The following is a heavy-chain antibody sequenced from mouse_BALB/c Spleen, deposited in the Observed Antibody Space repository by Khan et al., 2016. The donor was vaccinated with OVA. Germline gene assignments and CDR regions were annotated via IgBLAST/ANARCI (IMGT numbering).Heavy chain of an antibody. J-gene: IGHJ3*01. CDR2: ISPGCGDT. CDR3: ARRNYFGYTFAY. D-gene: IGHD1-2*01. V-gene: IGHV1-77*01. Sequence: QVQLQQPGAELARPGASVKLSCKASGYSFTDYYINWVKQRTGQGLEWIGEISPGCGDTYYNEKFKGKATLTADKSSSTAYMQLSSLTSEASAVDFCARRNYFGYTFAYWGQGTLVTVSA. CDR1: GYSFTDYY.